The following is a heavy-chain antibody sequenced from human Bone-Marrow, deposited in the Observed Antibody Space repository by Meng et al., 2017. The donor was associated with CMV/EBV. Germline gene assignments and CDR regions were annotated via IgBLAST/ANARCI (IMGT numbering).Heavy chain of an antibody. J-gene: IGHJ4*02. Sequence: GGSLRLSCAASGFTFSDYYMSWIRQAPGKGLEWVSSISSSSSYIYYADSVKGRFTISRDNAKNSLYLQMNSLRAEDTAVYYCARSTYSSSWRGDYCGQGTLVTVSS. CDR3: ARSTYSSSWRGDY. V-gene: IGHV3-11*06. CDR1: GFTFSDYY. D-gene: IGHD6-13*01. CDR2: ISSSSSYI.